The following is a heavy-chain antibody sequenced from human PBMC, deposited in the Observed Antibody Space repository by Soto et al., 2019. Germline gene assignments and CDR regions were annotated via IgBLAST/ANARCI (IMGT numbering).Heavy chain of an antibody. V-gene: IGHV4-59*01. CDR1: GGSISSYY. Sequence: PSETLSLTCTVSGGSISSYYWSWIRQPPGKGLDWIGYIYYSGSTNYNPSLKSRVTISVDTSKNQFSLKLSSVTAADTAVYYCARAGMITFGGVIAIPGYFDYWGQGTLVTVSS. CDR3: ARAGMITFGGVIAIPGYFDY. D-gene: IGHD3-16*02. J-gene: IGHJ4*02. CDR2: IYYSGST.